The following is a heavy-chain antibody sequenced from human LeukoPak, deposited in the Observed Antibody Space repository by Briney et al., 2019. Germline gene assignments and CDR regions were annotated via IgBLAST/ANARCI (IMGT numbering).Heavy chain of an antibody. CDR2: ISASSYLT. CDR3: AKDLYGSGTFSPDF. J-gene: IGHJ4*02. D-gene: IGHD3-10*01. Sequence: GSLRLSCAASGFTFSSYAMSWVRQAPGKGLEWVSSISASSYLTYYAVSVKGRFTISRDNSKNTVSLHMDSLRAEDTAQYYCAKDLYGSGTFSPDFWGQGTLVAVSS. V-gene: IGHV3-23*01. CDR1: GFTFSSYA.